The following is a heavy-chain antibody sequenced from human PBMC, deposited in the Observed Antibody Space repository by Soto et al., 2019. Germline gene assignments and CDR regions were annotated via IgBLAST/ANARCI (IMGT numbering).Heavy chain of an antibody. V-gene: IGHV5-51*01. Sequence: GESLKISCKTSGYNFNTHWIAWVRQLPGKGLEWMGIFNPHDSDTMFGPSCEGQVTMSADKSTSTAYLQWSSLKASDTAMYFCACRRFHDVLSPTYYIDFWGQGTLVTVSS. CDR1: GYNFNTHW. CDR2: FNPHDSDT. CDR3: ACRRFHDVLSPTYYIDF. D-gene: IGHD3-9*01. J-gene: IGHJ4*02.